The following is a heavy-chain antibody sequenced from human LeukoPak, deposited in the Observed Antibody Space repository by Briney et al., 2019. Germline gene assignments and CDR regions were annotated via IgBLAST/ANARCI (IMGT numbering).Heavy chain of an antibody. J-gene: IGHJ6*03. Sequence: SATLSLTCTASGGTISSYYFSWIRQPPGQGLEWMGGINPSWSTNYNPPLMSRGTMSVDTSKNQFSLKLSSVTAADTAVYYCAAGPIAASYYYYYMDVWGKGTTVTISS. V-gene: IGHV4-4*07. CDR3: AAGPIAASYYYYYMDV. CDR2: INPSWST. D-gene: IGHD6-13*01. CDR1: GGTISSYY.